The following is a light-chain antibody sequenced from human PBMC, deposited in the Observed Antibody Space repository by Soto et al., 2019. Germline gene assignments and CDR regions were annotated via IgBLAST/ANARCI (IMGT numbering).Light chain of an antibody. CDR2: EVN. J-gene: IGLJ1*01. CDR1: SSDIAYYDS. Sequence: QSALTQPPSASGSLGQSVTISCTGTSSDIAYYDSVSWYQHHPGKAPQAVIFEVNKRPSGVPDRFSGSKSGNTAFLTVSGLQAEDEGDYYCSSYAGSNNYVFGTGTKLT. V-gene: IGLV2-8*01. CDR3: SSYAGSNNYV.